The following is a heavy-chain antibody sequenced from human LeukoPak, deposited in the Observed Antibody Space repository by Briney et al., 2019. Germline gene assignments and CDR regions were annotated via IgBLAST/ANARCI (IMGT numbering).Heavy chain of an antibody. CDR3: ARHPEKLSYFDY. CDR2: IFYGGTT. J-gene: IGHJ4*02. CDR1: GGSISSSSGY. D-gene: IGHD2/OR15-2a*01. Sequence: PSETLSLTCTVSGGSISSSSGYWAWIRQPPGKGPEWIGSIFYGGTTYYNSSLKSRVTISVDTSKNLFSLKLSSVTAADTSVYYCARHPEKLSYFDYWGQGTLVTVSS. V-gene: IGHV4-39*01.